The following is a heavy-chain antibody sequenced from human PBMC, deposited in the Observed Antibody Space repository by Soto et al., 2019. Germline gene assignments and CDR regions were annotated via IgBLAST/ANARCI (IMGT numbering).Heavy chain of an antibody. CDR3: ARSQGSSTSLEIYYYYYYGMDV. D-gene: IGHD2-2*01. J-gene: IGHJ6*02. CDR2: IIPISGTA. V-gene: IGHV1-69*01. Sequence: QVQLVQSGAEVKKPGSSVKVSCKASGGTFSSYAISWVRQAPGQGLEWMGGIIPISGTANYAQKFRCRVTITADDATSTAYMELSSLRSEDTAVYYCARSQGSSTSLEIYYYYYYGMDVWGQGTTVTVSS. CDR1: GGTFSSYA.